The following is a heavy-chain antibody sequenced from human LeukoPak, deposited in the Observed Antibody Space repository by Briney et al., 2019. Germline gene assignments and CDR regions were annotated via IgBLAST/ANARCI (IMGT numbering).Heavy chain of an antibody. J-gene: IGHJ4*02. CDR2: IKEDGSRN. CDR1: GFTFSRYW. V-gene: IGHV3-7*05. D-gene: IGHD6-19*01. Sequence: GGSLRLSCAASGFTFSRYWMSWVRQAPGKGLEWVANIKEDGSRNHYANSVKGRFTISRDNAKNSLYLQMSSLRAEDTAVYYCARQLSGWYDADPYWGQGTLVTVSS. CDR3: ARQLSGWYDADPY.